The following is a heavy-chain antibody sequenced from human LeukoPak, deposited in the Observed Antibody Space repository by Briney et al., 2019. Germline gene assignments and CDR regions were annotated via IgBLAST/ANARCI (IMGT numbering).Heavy chain of an antibody. CDR1: GLTLSAYG. CDR3: AKDLSGSSIERGYMDV. D-gene: IGHD1-26*01. CDR2: IGGSGDST. J-gene: IGHJ6*03. V-gene: IGHV3-23*01. Sequence: PGRSLRLSCAASGLTLSAYGMHWVRQAPGKGLEWVSAIGGSGDSTYYAVSVKGWFTISRDNSKNTLYLQMNSLRAEDTAVYYCAKDLSGSSIERGYMDVWGKGTTVTVSS.